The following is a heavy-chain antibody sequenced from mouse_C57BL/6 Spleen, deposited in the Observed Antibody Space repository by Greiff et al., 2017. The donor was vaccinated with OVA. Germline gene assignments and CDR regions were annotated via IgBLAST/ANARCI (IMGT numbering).Heavy chain of an antibody. J-gene: IGHJ3*01. CDR1: GYAFTNYL. CDR3: ARRVYYDYDGAY. V-gene: IGHV1-54*01. CDR2: INPGSDGT. Sequence: QVQLQQSGAELVRPGTSVKVSCKASGYAFTNYLIEWVKQRPGQGLEWIGVINPGSDGTNYTEKFKGKATLTADKSSSTAYMQLSSLTSEDSAVYFCARRVYYDYDGAYRGHATLVTFSA. D-gene: IGHD2-4*01.